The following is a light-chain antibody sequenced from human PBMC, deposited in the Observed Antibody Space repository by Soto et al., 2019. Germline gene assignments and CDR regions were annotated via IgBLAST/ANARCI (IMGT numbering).Light chain of an antibody. Sequence: DIQMTQSPSSLSASIGDRVSFTRQASQDISKFLNWYQHKPGQAPSLLIYDASKSHFGVPSRFSGSGSGTDFTFTISSLQPEDNATYYCQQYENRPYTFGPGTKVDI. CDR3: QQYENRPYT. V-gene: IGKV1-33*01. CDR2: DAS. CDR1: QDISKF. J-gene: IGKJ3*01.